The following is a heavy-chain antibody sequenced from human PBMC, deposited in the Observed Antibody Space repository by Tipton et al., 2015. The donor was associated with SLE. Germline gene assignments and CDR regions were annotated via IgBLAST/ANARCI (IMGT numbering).Heavy chain of an antibody. V-gene: IGHV3-53*05. CDR1: GFNVSSNF. J-gene: IGHJ4*02. D-gene: IGHD2-21*01. CDR3: ARMRQRDSGSIALLWYRAPFDF. Sequence: SLRLSCAASGFNVSSNFMSWVRQAPGKGLEWVSIIFIGGETHYADSVKGRFTMSRDNSKNMVFLQMSSLRSEDTAVYYCARMRQRDSGSIALLWYRAPFDFWGQGTLVTVSS. CDR2: IFIGGET.